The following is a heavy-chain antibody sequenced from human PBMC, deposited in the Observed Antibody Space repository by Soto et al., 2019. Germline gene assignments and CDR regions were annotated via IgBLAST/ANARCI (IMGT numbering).Heavy chain of an antibody. CDR3: AGDPDSHYNDSHASSYP. CDR1: GGTFSTYT. CDR2: IIPIIGII. Sequence: QVQLVQSGAEVKKPGSSVKVSCKASGGTFSTYTITWVRQAPGQGLEWMGRIIPIIGIINYARKFQGRVTITAEKFTGRAYMELTRLTSDDTAVYYCAGDPDSHYNDSHASSYPWGQGTLVTVSS. J-gene: IGHJ5*02. D-gene: IGHD3-22*01. V-gene: IGHV1-69*08.